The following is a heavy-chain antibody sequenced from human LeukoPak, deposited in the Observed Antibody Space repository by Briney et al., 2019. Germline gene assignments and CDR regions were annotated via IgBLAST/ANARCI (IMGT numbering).Heavy chain of an antibody. Sequence: KPGGSLRLSCTASGFTFGDYAMSWFRQAPGKGLEWVGFIRSKAYGGTTEYAASVKGRFTISRDGSKSIAYLQMNSLKTEDTAVYYCTRESVEITIFGVVIIRPGGGGYWGQGTLVTVSS. D-gene: IGHD3-3*01. V-gene: IGHV3-49*05. CDR2: IRSKAYGGTT. CDR1: GFTFGDYA. J-gene: IGHJ4*02. CDR3: TRESVEITIFGVVIIRPGGGGY.